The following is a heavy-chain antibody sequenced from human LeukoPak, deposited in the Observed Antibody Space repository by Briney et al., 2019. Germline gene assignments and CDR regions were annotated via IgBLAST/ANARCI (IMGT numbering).Heavy chain of an antibody. D-gene: IGHD3-9*01. CDR2: ISSRSSTI. V-gene: IGHV3-48*01. CDR1: GFTFSTYS. Sequence: PGGSLRLSCAASGFTFSTYSMNWMRQAPGKGLEWVSYISSRSSTIYYADSVKGRFTISRDNAKNSLYLQMNSLRAEDTAVYYCAREGLNDILTGNYHWGQGTLVTVSS. CDR3: AREGLNDILTGNYH. J-gene: IGHJ4*02.